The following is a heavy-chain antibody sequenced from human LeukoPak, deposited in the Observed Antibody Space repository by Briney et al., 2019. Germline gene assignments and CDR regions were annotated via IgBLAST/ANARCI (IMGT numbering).Heavy chain of an antibody. D-gene: IGHD3-16*01. CDR1: GFTFSSYA. CDR2: MSGSGDYT. V-gene: IGHV3-23*01. CDR3: AKGQGALRN. Sequence: SAGSLRLSCSASGFTFSSYAMIWLRQAPGKGLEGVSAMSGSGDYTYYADSVKGRFTISRDNSKNTLSLQMNSLTAEDTVVYYCAKGQGALRNWGQGTLVTVSS. J-gene: IGHJ4*02.